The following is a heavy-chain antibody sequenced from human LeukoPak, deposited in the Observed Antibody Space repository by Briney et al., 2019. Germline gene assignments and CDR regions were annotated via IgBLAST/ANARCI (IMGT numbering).Heavy chain of an antibody. D-gene: IGHD6-19*01. Sequence: PGGSLRLSCAASGFTVNSNYMNWVRRAPGKGLEWVSVIYSGGSTYYADSLKGRFTISRDNSKNTLYLQMNSLRTEDTAVYYCAKRNPYSSGWYPFDFWGQGTLVTVSS. V-gene: IGHV3-53*01. J-gene: IGHJ4*02. CDR1: GFTVNSNY. CDR2: IYSGGST. CDR3: AKRNPYSSGWYPFDF.